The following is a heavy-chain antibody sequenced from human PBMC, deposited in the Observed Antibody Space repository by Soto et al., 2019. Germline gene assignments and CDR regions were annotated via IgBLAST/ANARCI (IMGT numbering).Heavy chain of an antibody. V-gene: IGHV1-46*01. CDR2: INPSGGST. CDR1: GYTFTSYY. D-gene: IGHD2-8*02. J-gene: IGHJ3*02. CDR3: AKATATGGGAFEI. Sequence: GASVKVSCKTSGYTFTSYYMHWVRQAPGQGLEWMGIINPSGGSTSYAQKFQGRVTMTRDTSTSTVYMELSSLRSEDTAVYYCAKATATGGGAFEIYGQGTMVTVSS.